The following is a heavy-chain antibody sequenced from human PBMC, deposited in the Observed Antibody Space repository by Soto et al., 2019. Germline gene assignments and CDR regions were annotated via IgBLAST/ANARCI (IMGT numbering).Heavy chain of an antibody. D-gene: IGHD3-22*01. V-gene: IGHV3-21*01. CDR3: ARDYYDSSGYYYGLDY. CDR2: ISSSSSYI. Sequence: GGSLRLSCAASGFTFSSYSVNWVRQAPGKGLEWVSSISSSSSYIYYADSVKGRFTISRDNAKNSLYLQMNSLRAEDTAVYYCARDYYDSSGYYYGLDYWGQGTLVTVSS. J-gene: IGHJ4*02. CDR1: GFTFSSYS.